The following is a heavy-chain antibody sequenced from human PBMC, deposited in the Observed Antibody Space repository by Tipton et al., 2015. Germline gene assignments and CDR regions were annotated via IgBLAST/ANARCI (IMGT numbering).Heavy chain of an antibody. CDR1: GFTFSRSW. D-gene: IGHD2-15*01. CDR2: IKDDGSEA. Sequence: SLRLSCEASGFTFSRSWMTWVRQAPGKGLEWLGNIKDDGSEAYYVDSVKGRFTMSRDNAKNSLYLEMYSLRAEDTAVYYCADPLYCSGGGCYPSGYWGQGTLVTVSS. J-gene: IGHJ4*02. CDR3: ADPLYCSGGGCYPSGY. V-gene: IGHV3-7*01.